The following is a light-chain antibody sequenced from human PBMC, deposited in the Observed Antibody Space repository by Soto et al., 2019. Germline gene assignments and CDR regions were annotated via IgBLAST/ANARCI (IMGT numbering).Light chain of an antibody. V-gene: IGKV1-8*01. CDR3: QQYKSYSPIT. J-gene: IGKJ5*01. Sequence: AIRMTQSPSSLSASTGDRVTTTCRASQGISSYLAWYQQKPGKAPKLLIYAASTLQSGVPSRFSGSVSGTEFTLTISSLQPDDFATYYCQQYKSYSPITFGQGTRLEIK. CDR2: AAS. CDR1: QGISSY.